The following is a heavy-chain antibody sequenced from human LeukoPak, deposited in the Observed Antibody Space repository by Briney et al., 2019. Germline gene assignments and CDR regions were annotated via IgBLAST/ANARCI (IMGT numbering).Heavy chain of an antibody. Sequence: GGSLRLSCAASGFTFSNYAMTWVRQAPGKGLEWISAISGSGGSTYYADSVKGRFTISRDNSKNTLCLQMNSLRAEDTALYYCAKDAKRNYDFWDRFDYWGQGTLVTVSS. J-gene: IGHJ4*02. CDR1: GFTFSNYA. CDR3: AKDAKRNYDFWDRFDY. D-gene: IGHD3-3*01. CDR2: ISGSGGST. V-gene: IGHV3-23*01.